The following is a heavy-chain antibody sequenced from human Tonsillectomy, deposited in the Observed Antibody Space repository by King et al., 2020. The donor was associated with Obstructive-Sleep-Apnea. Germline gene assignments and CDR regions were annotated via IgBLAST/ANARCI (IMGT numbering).Heavy chain of an antibody. V-gene: IGHV3-23*04. CDR2: IIAMDGTT. CDR3: AKTYSSGWSLKPDHFDF. Sequence: VQLVESGGGLVQPGGSLRLSCVASGFTFRNYAMTWVRQAPGKGLDWVSAIIAMDGTTYYADSVKGRFTISRDNSKNTLSLQMNSLRAEDTADYYCAKTYSSGWSLKPDHFDFWGQGTLVTVSS. D-gene: IGHD6-19*01. J-gene: IGHJ4*02. CDR1: GFTFRNYA.